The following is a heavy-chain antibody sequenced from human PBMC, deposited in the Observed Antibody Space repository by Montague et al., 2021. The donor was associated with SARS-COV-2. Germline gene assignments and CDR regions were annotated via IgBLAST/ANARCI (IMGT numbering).Heavy chain of an antibody. CDR3: ARRKDYYGSGTFDY. D-gene: IGHD3-10*01. CDR1: GGSISSSSYY. CDR2: IY. Sequence: SETLSLTCTASGGSISSSSYYWGWIRQPPGKGLEWIGSIYYYNPSLKSRVTISVDTSKNQFSLKLSSVTAADTAVYYCARRKDYYGSGTFDYWAQGTLVTVS. J-gene: IGHJ4*02. V-gene: IGHV4-39*01.